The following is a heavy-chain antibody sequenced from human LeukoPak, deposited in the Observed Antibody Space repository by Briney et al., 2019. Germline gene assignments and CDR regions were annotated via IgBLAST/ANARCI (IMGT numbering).Heavy chain of an antibody. V-gene: IGHV3-23*01. CDR1: GFTFSSYA. J-gene: IGHJ1*01. D-gene: IGHD3-22*01. Sequence: GGSLRLSCAASGFTFSSYAMSWVRQAPGKGLEWVSAISGSGGSTYYADSVKGRFTTSRDNSRNTLYLQLNSLRAEDTAVYYCAKRDYYDSSGFSPLFQHWGQGTLVTVSS. CDR3: AKRDYYDSSGFSPLFQH. CDR2: ISGSGGST.